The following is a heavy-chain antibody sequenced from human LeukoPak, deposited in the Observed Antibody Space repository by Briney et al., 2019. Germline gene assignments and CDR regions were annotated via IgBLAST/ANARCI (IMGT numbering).Heavy chain of an antibody. J-gene: IGHJ4*02. CDR3: ARDRTAMLDY. CDR1: GYSISSGYY. V-gene: IGHV4-38-2*02. CDR2: INHSGST. D-gene: IGHD5-18*01. Sequence: PSETLSLTCTVSGYSISSGYYWSWIRQPPGKGLEWIGEINHSGSTNYNPSLKSRVTISVDTSKNQFSLKLSSVTAADTAVYYCARDRTAMLDYWGQGTLVTVSS.